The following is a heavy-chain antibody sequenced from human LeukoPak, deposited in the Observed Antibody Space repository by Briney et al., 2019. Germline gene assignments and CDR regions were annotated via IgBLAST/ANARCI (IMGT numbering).Heavy chain of an antibody. CDR1: GGSISSSNL. CDR3: ARDQGIAAAPIDY. Sequence: SETLSLTCAVSGGSISSSNLWSWVRQPPGKGLEWIGEIFHSGSTNYNPSLKSRVTISVDKSTNQFSLKLSSVTAADTAVYYCARDQGIAAAPIDYWGQGTLVTVSS. V-gene: IGHV4-4*02. CDR2: IFHSGST. J-gene: IGHJ4*02. D-gene: IGHD6-13*01.